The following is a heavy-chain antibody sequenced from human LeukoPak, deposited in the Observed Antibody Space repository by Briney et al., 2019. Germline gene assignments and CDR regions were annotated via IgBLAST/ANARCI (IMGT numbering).Heavy chain of an antibody. Sequence: SETLSLTCSVSGASISSGSNYWGWIRQPPGKTLEWIGSIYSSGSTYYNPSLKSRVTISVDTSKNQFSLKLSSVTAADTAVYYCARLYGGNSFLDVWGKGATVTVSS. CDR3: ARLYGGNSFLDV. CDR1: GASISSGSNY. D-gene: IGHD4-23*01. CDR2: IYSSGST. V-gene: IGHV4-39*07. J-gene: IGHJ6*04.